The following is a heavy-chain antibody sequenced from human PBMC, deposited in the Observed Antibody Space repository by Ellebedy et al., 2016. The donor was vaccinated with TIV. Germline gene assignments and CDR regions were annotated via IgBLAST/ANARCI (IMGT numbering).Heavy chain of an antibody. Sequence: SETLSLXXAVYGESFSGFSWSWIRQPPGKGLEWIGEINHSGSSNYNPSLKSRVTVSVDTSKNQFSLKLSSMTVADTAVYYCARAGRGGGYYMDVWGKGTTVTVSS. CDR2: INHSGSS. V-gene: IGHV4-34*01. D-gene: IGHD1-14*01. CDR1: GESFSGFS. J-gene: IGHJ6*03. CDR3: ARAGRGGGYYMDV.